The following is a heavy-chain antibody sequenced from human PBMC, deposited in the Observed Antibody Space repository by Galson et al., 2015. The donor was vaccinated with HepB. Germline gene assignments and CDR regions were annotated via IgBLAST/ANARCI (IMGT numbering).Heavy chain of an antibody. D-gene: IGHD2-15*01. J-gene: IGHJ5*02. CDR3: ARRGKYCSGGSCDPGWFDP. V-gene: IGHV1-2*06. CDR2: INPNSGGT. Sequence: SVKVSCKASGYIFTGYYIHWVRQAPGQGLEWMGRINPNSGGTNYAQKFQGRVTMTRDTSISTAYMELSSLRSDDTAVYYCARRGKYCSGGSCDPGWFDPGGQGTLVTVAS. CDR1: GYIFTGYY.